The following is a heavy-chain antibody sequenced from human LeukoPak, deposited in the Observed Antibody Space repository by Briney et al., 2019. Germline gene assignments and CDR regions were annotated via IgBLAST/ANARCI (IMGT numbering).Heavy chain of an antibody. V-gene: IGHV4-34*01. CDR3: ARGAYDYYTSGSYYNY. CDR2: IDQSGST. J-gene: IGHJ4*02. CDR1: GGSFSGYY. D-gene: IGHD3-10*01. Sequence: SETLSLTCAVYGGSFSGYYWSWIRQPPGKGLGWIGEIDQSGSTKYNPSLKSRVTISVDTSKNEFSLKLMSVTAADRAVYYCARGAYDYYTSGSYYNYWGQGTLVTVSS.